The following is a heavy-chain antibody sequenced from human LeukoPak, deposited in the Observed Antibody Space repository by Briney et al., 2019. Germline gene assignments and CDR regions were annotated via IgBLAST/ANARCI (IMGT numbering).Heavy chain of an antibody. CDR3: ARNSVGLLDY. V-gene: IGHV3-21*01. CDR1: GFIFSTYS. J-gene: IGHJ4*02. D-gene: IGHD3-22*01. CDR2: ISSSSTYI. Sequence: AGGSLRLSCAASGFIFSTYSINWVRQAPGKGLEWVSSISSSSTYIYYADSVKGRFTISRDNAKNSLYLQMNSLRAEDTAVYYCARNSVGLLDYWGQGTLVTVSS.